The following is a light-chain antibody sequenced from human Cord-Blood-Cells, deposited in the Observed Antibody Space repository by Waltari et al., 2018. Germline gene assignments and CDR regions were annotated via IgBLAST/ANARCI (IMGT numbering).Light chain of an antibody. J-gene: IGLJ2*01. V-gene: IGLV2-14*01. Sequence: QSALTQPASVSGSPGQSITISCTGTSSDVGGYNYASCYQQHPGQAPNLMIYDVSNRPSWVSNRFSGSKSGNTASLTISGLQAEDEADYYCSSYTSSSTLVVFGGGTKLTVL. CDR3: SSYTSSSTLVV. CDR2: DVS. CDR1: SSDVGGYNY.